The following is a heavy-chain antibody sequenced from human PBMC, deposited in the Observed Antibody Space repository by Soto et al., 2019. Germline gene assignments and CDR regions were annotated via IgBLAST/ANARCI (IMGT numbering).Heavy chain of an antibody. CDR1: GYTFTSYA. D-gene: IGHD6-13*01. CDR2: INAGNGNT. J-gene: IGHJ6*02. Sequence: QVQLVQSGAEVKKPGASVKVSCKASGYTFTSYAMHWVRQAPGQRLEWMGWINAGNGNTKYSQKFQGRVTITRDTSASTAYMELSSLRSEDTAVYYCARGGAAAGTRNYYYYGMDVWGQGTTVTVSS. V-gene: IGHV1-3*01. CDR3: ARGGAAAGTRNYYYYGMDV.